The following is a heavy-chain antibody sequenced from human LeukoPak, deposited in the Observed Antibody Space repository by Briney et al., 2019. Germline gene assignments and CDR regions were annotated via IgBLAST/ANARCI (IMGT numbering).Heavy chain of an antibody. CDR3: TRGSLRYLWIDAIDI. Sequence: GGSLRLSCAASGFIFSNYWMSWVRQAPGKGLEWVANTKQSGSEKYYVDSVKGRFTISRDNAKNSLYLQMNSLRAEDTAVYFCTRGSLRYLWIDAIDIWGQGTMVTVSS. J-gene: IGHJ3*02. CDR2: TKQSGSEK. D-gene: IGHD3-9*01. V-gene: IGHV3-7*01. CDR1: GFIFSNYW.